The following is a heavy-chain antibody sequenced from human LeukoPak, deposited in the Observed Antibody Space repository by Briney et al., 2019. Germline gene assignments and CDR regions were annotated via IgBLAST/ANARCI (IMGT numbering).Heavy chain of an antibody. CDR2: INHSGST. CDR1: GGSFSGYY. D-gene: IGHD3-10*01. Sequence: SETLSLTCAVYGGSFSGYYWSWIRQPPGKGLEWIGEINHSGSTNYNPSLKSRVTISVDTSKNQLSLKLSSVTAADTAVYYCASSYYYGSGSYYTIDYWGQGTLVTVSS. V-gene: IGHV4-34*01. CDR3: ASSYYYGSGSYYTIDY. J-gene: IGHJ4*02.